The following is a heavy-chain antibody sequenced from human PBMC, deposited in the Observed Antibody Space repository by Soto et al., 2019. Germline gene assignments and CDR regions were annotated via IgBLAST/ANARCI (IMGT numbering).Heavy chain of an antibody. CDR1: GFSLSTSGVG. J-gene: IGHJ5*02. CDR3: AHRREAKDYYDSSGYGLHWFDP. D-gene: IGHD3-22*01. V-gene: IGHV2-5*01. Sequence: SGPTLVNPTQALTLTCTFPGFSLSTSGVGVGWIRQPPGKALEWLALIYWNDDKRYSPSLKSRLTITKDTSKNQVVLTMTNMDPVDTATYYCAHRREAKDYYDSSGYGLHWFDPWGQGTLVTVSS. CDR2: IYWNDDK.